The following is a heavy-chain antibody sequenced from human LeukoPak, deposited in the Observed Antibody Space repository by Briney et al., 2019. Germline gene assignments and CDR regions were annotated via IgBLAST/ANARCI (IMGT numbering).Heavy chain of an antibody. CDR2: IWYDGSNK. Sequence: GRSLRLSCAASGFTFSIYGMHWVRQAPGKGLEWVSVIWYDGSNKYYADAVKGRFTISRDNSKSTLYLEMNSLRAEDMAVYYCAKDRGRRSYGAVDYWGQGTKVTLSS. J-gene: IGHJ4*02. CDR3: AKDRGRRSYGAVDY. CDR1: GFTFSIYG. V-gene: IGHV3-33*06. D-gene: IGHD1-26*01.